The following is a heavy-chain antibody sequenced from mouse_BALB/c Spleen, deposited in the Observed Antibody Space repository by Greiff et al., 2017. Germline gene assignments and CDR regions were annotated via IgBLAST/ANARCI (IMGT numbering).Heavy chain of an antibody. J-gene: IGHJ3*01. CDR1: GFSLSTSGMS. Sequence: QVTLKVSGPGILQPSQTLSLTCSFSGFSLSTSGMSVGWIRQPSGKGLEWLAHIWWNDDKYYNPALKSRLTISKDTSNNQVFLKIASVVTADTATYYCARSTMITTGFAYWGQGTLVTVSA. D-gene: IGHD2-4*01. V-gene: IGHV8-8*01. CDR3: ARSTMITTGFAY. CDR2: IWWNDDK.